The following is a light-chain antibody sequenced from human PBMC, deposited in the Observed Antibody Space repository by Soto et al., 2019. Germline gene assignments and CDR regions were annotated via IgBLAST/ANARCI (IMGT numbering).Light chain of an antibody. Sequence: EIVMTQSPATLSVSPGERATLSCRASQSVSSNLAWYQQKPGQAPRLLIYGASTRATGIPGRFSGSGSGTDFTLIISSLQSEDVAQYYCQHYNNWPPWTFGQGTKVESK. CDR1: QSVSSN. V-gene: IGKV3-15*01. J-gene: IGKJ1*01. CDR3: QHYNNWPPWT. CDR2: GAS.